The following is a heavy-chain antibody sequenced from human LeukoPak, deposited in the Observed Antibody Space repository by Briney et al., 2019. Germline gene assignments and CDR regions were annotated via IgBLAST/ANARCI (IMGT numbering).Heavy chain of an antibody. CDR3: ARDHATIGRYDY. J-gene: IGHJ4*02. V-gene: IGHV1-46*01. CDR1: GYTFSNYY. D-gene: IGHD3-9*01. Sequence: ASVKVSCKASGYTFSNYYMHWVRQAPGQGLEWMGTINPSGGRTTYAQKFQGRVTMTRDTPTRTVYMELRNLRSEDTAVYYCARDHATIGRYDYWGQGTLVTVSS. CDR2: INPSGGRT.